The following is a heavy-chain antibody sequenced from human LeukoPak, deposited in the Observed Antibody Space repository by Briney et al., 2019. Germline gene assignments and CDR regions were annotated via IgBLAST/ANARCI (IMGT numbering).Heavy chain of an antibody. D-gene: IGHD3-22*01. CDR1: GYTFTSYD. J-gene: IGHJ6*02. CDR3: ARRDSDSSGYYYFRQYYYYGMDV. CDR2: MNPNSGNT. Sequence: ASEKVSCKASGYTFTSYDINWVRQATGQGLEWMGWMNPNSGNTGYAQKFQGRVTMTRNTSISTAYMELSSLRSEDTAVYYCARRDSDSSGYYYFRQYYYYGMDVWGQGTTVTVSS. V-gene: IGHV1-8*01.